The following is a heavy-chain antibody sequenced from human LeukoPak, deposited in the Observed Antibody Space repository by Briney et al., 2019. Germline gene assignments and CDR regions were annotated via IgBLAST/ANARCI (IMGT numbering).Heavy chain of an antibody. CDR3: ARGFVQDIVVVVAAPWDAFDI. D-gene: IGHD2-15*01. V-gene: IGHV3-21*01. CDR1: AFSLNAYN. Sequence: PGGSLRLSCAASAFSLNAYNMNWVRQAPGKGLEWVSSISYTGTYIYYADSVKGRFTISRDNSKNTLYLQMNSLRAEDTAVYYCARGFVQDIVVVVAAPWDAFDIWGQGTMVTVSS. CDR2: ISYTGTYI. J-gene: IGHJ3*02.